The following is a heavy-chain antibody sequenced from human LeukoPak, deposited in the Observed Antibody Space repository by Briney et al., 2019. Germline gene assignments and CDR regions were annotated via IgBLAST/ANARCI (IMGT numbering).Heavy chain of an antibody. J-gene: IGHJ4*02. D-gene: IGHD5-18*01. CDR2: ISWNSGRI. CDR1: GFTFDDYA. Sequence: GGSLRLSCAASGFTFDDYAMHWVGQAPGKGVEGGSGISWNSGRIGYADSVKGRFTISRDNAKNSLYLQMNSLRAEDTALYYCAKGSWIQLWSLYYFDYWGQGTLVTVSS. V-gene: IGHV3-9*01. CDR3: AKGSWIQLWSLYYFDY.